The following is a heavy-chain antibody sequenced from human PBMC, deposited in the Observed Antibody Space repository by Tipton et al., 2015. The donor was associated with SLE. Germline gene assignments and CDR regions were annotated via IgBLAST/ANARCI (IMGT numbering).Heavy chain of an antibody. Sequence: TLSLTCAVYGESFSGYYWSWIRQPPGKGLEWIGEINHSGSTNYNPSLKSRVTISVDTSKNQFSLKLSSVTAADTAVYYCARQQLGSAFDIWGQGTMVTVSS. CDR2: INHSGST. J-gene: IGHJ3*02. CDR3: ARQQLGSAFDI. CDR1: GESFSGYY. D-gene: IGHD6-6*01. V-gene: IGHV4-34*01.